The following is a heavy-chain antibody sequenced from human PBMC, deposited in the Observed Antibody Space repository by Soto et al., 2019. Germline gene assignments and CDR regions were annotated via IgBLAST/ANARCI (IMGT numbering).Heavy chain of an antibody. V-gene: IGHV1-46*02. Sequence: ASVKVSCKASENTFNTYSLHWVRQAPGQGLEWMGVINPTTTTTTDAQKFQGRVTMTRDTSTSTVYMELSSLRSEDTAAYYCARDLGGWPDYWG. CDR1: ENTFNTYS. CDR2: INPTTTTT. D-gene: IGHD2-15*01. CDR3: ARDLGGWPDY. J-gene: IGHJ4*01.